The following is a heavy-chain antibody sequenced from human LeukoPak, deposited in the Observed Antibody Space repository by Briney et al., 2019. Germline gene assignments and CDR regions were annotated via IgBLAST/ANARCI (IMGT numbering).Heavy chain of an antibody. D-gene: IGHD3-16*01. Sequence: GGSLRLSCAASGFTFTNYAMSWVRQAPGKGLEWVSTINDGTGRTFCADSVRGRFTISRDNFNSTLYLQMSSLRAEDTAVYYCAKNYGGRNTWSDVFNVWGQGTMVTVSS. J-gene: IGHJ3*01. CDR3: AKNYGGRNTWSDVFNV. V-gene: IGHV3-23*01. CDR2: INDGTGRT. CDR1: GFTFTNYA.